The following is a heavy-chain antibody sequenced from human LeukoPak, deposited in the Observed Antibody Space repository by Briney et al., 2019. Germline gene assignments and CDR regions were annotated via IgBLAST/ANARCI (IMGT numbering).Heavy chain of an antibody. Sequence: SVKVSCKASGGTFRSYAISWVRQAPGQGLEWMGRIIPIFGIANYAQKFQGRVTITADKSTSTAYMELSSLRSEDTAVYYCARATVGATAFDYWGQGTLVTVSS. J-gene: IGHJ4*02. CDR1: GGTFRSYA. V-gene: IGHV1-69*04. CDR3: ARATVGATAFDY. CDR2: IIPIFGIA. D-gene: IGHD1-26*01.